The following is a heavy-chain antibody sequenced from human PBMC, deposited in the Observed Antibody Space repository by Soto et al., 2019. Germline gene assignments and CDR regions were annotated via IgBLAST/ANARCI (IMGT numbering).Heavy chain of an antibody. D-gene: IGHD3-3*01. V-gene: IGHV1-2*02. Sequence: QLHLVQSGAVVKKPGASVTVSCSASGYPVTAYYMHWVRQAPGRGLEWMGGINPATGAAKYTQTCRGGVTTTRDTSTSTGFMERSGLTADDTAVFCCARGGGVGVAGSAAFDMWGQGTVVTVSS. CDR3: ARGGGVGVAGSAAFDM. CDR2: INPATGAA. CDR1: GYPVTAYY. J-gene: IGHJ3*02.